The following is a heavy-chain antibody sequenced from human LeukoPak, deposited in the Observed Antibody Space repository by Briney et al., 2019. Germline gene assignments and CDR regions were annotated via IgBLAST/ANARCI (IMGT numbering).Heavy chain of an antibody. CDR2: INAIEGRT. D-gene: IGHD4-11*01. Sequence: GGSLRLSCEAPGLTSSSYAMSCVRQVPGMGLDWDSAINAIEGRTFYSCSVKGRFSTSRENSKNTTWLQMNSLVADDTTITYSAKKAVVTTQGGAFDIRGQGTMVTVSS. V-gene: IGHV3-23*01. CDR3: AKKAVVTTQGGAFDI. CDR1: GLTSSSYA. J-gene: IGHJ3*02.